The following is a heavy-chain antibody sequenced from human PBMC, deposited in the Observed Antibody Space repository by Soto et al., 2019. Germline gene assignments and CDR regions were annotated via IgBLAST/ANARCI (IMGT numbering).Heavy chain of an antibody. D-gene: IGHD2-21*02. J-gene: IGHJ5*02. V-gene: IGHV4-59*01. CDR2: IYYSGST. CDR1: VGSISSYY. Sequence: PSETLSLACTVSVGSISSYYWSWIRQPPGKGLEWIGYIYYSGSTNYDPSLKSRVTISVDTSKNQFSLKLSSVTAADTAVYYCARDRGRRPHPGLLNWFDPWGQGNLVNVSS. CDR3: ARDRGRRPHPGLLNWFDP.